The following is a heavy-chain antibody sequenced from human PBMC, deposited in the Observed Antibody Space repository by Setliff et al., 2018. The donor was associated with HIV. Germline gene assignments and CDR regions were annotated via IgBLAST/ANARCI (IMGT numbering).Heavy chain of an antibody. D-gene: IGHD4-17*01. CDR1: GFTFSTYW. Sequence: GGSLRLSCAASGFTFSTYWMIWVRQAPGKGLEWVAKIKQDGSEEYYVDSVKGRFTISRDNAKNSVYLQMNSLRVEDTAVYYCMYGGRTATTHWGQGTLVTVS. V-gene: IGHV3-7*01. CDR3: MYGGRTATTH. CDR2: IKQDGSEE. J-gene: IGHJ4*02.